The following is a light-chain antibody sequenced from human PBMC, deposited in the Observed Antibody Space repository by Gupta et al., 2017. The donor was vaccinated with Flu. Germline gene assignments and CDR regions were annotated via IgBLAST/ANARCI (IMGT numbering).Light chain of an antibody. CDR2: DVS. Sequence: QSALTQPASVSGSPGQSSTISCTGTSSDVGGYNYVSWNQQHPGKAPKLMIYDVSNRPSRVSNRFSGSKSGNTATLTISGLQAEDEADYYCSSYTSSSTVVFGGGTKLTVL. V-gene: IGLV2-14*01. J-gene: IGLJ2*01. CDR1: SSDVGGYNY. CDR3: SSYTSSSTVV.